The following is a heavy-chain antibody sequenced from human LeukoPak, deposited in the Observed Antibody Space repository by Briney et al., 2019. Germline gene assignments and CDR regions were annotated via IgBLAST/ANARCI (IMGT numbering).Heavy chain of an antibody. CDR1: GFTFDDYA. J-gene: IGHJ4*02. Sequence: GGPLRLFCAASGFTFDDYAMHWVRQATEKGVEWVSLIRGDGGSTYYADSVKGRFTISRDNSKNSLYLQMNSLRTEDTALYYCAKADYGDYFDYWGQGTLVTVSS. CDR3: AKADYGDYFDY. CDR2: IRGDGGST. D-gene: IGHD4-17*01. V-gene: IGHV3-43*02.